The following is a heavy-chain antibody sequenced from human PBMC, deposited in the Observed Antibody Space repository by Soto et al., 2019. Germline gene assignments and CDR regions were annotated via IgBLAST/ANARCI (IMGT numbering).Heavy chain of an antibody. CDR3: ATFGWGIYYHWFDP. CDR2: ISSAGSTI. Sequence: QVQLVESGGGLVKPGGSLRLSCATSGFTFSDYYMSWIRHAPGKGLEWISYISSAGSTIYYADSVKGRFTVSRDNAKDPPEPAMNSLRAEDTAVYYCATFGWGIYYHWFDPWGQGTRVTVSS. CDR1: GFTFSDYY. J-gene: IGHJ5*02. D-gene: IGHD3-10*01. V-gene: IGHV3-11*01.